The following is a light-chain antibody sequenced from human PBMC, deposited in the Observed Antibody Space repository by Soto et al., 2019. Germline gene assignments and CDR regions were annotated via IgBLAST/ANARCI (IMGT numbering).Light chain of an antibody. CDR1: QGISSY. V-gene: IGKV1-9*01. CDR3: QQANSFPIT. J-gene: IGKJ5*01. CDR2: VAS. Sequence: DIQLTQSPSFLSASVGDRVTITCRASQGISSYLAWYQQEPGKAPKVLIYVASSLQSGVPSRFSGSGSGTDFTLTISSLQPEDFATYYCQQANSFPITFGQGTRLEIK.